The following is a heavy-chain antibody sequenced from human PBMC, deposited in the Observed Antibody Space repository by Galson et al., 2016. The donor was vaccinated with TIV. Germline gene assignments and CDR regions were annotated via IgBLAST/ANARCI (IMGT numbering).Heavy chain of an antibody. J-gene: IGHJ4*02. D-gene: IGHD3-22*01. V-gene: IGHV3-23*01. CDR1: GFTFSSFA. CDR2: ISAGGGRT. CDR3: AKMDSSGFDYVRRFDF. Sequence: SLRISCAASGFTFSSFAMSWVRQAPGKGLEWVSRISAGGGRTDYTDSVKGRFTISRDNPKNTLYLQMSSLRADDTAVYFCAKMDSSGFDYVRRFDFWGQGTLATVSS.